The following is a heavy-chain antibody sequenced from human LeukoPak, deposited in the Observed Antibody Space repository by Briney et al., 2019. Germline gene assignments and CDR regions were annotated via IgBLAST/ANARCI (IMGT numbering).Heavy chain of an antibody. CDR1: GGSFSGYY. V-gene: IGHV4-34*01. D-gene: IGHD3-22*01. CDR3: ARSGRDGYYISPGADY. CDR2: INHSGST. J-gene: IGHJ4*02. Sequence: PSETLSLTCAVYGGSFSGYYWSWIRRPPGKGLEWIGEINHSGSTNYNPSLKGRVTISVDTSKNQFSLKLSSVTAADTAVYYCARSGRDGYYISPGADYWGQGTLVTVSS.